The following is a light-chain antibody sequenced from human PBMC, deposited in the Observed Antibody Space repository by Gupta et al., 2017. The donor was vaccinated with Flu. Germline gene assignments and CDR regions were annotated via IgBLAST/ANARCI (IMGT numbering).Light chain of an antibody. V-gene: IGKV3-20*01. Sequence: EIVLTQSPGTLSLSPGEGATLSCRASQSVSSNYLAWYQRKPGQAPRLLIFGASSRATGIPDRFRGSGSGTDFTLTISRLEPEDFAVYYCQQYGSSPGYTFGQGTKLEIK. CDR3: QQYGSSPGYT. CDR1: QSVSSNY. CDR2: GAS. J-gene: IGKJ2*01.